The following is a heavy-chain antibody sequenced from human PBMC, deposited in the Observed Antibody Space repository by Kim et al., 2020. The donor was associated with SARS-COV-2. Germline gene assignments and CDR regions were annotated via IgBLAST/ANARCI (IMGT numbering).Heavy chain of an antibody. Sequence: GGSLRLSCAASGFTFSNAWMSWVRQAPGKGLEWVGRIKSKTDGGTTDYAAPVKGRFTISRDDSKNTLYLQMNSLKTEDTAVYYCTTPRWAAAGTDYWGQGTLVAVSS. CDR3: TTPRWAAAGTDY. CDR2: IKSKTDGGTT. D-gene: IGHD6-13*01. CDR1: GFTFSNAW. V-gene: IGHV3-15*01. J-gene: IGHJ4*02.